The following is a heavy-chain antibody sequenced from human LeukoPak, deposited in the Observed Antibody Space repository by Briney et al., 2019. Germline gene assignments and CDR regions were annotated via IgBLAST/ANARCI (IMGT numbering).Heavy chain of an antibody. CDR1: GFTFSDCD. J-gene: IGHJ4*02. Sequence: GGSLRLSCTASGFTFSDCDMNWFRQAPGKGLEGVSAISYRTSHIYYADSVQGRLTISRDNAKKSLYLQMDSLRAEDTAVYFCGRAFPPLRTAAAGDYWGQGTLVTVSS. D-gene: IGHD6-13*01. CDR2: ISYRTSHI. V-gene: IGHV3-21*01. CDR3: GRAFPPLRTAAAGDY.